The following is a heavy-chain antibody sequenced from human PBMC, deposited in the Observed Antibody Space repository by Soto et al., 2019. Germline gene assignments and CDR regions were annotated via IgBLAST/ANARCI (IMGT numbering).Heavy chain of an antibody. V-gene: IGHV3-23*01. D-gene: IGHD3-10*01. J-gene: IGHJ4*02. CDR1: GFTFSYYG. CDR2: ISGGSSVT. Sequence: PGGSLRLSCTASGFTFSYYGMTWVRQSPGKGLEWVSTISGGSSVTYYGDSVKGRFTISRDNAKKTLFLQLNRLSAEDTATYYCAKVLSKNYYYPFDFWGQGTQVTVSS. CDR3: AKVLSKNYYYPFDF.